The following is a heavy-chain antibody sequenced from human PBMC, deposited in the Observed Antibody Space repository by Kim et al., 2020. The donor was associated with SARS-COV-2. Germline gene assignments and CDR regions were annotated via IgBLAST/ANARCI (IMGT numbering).Heavy chain of an antibody. V-gene: IGHV4-34*01. Sequence: SETLSLTCGVHGESFNDFFWSWIRQPPGKGLEWIGEINHSGSINYNPSPESRLMISVDTSKKQISLNLKSVTAADTAIYYCARHRSTAQLDPWGQGTLVTVSS. CDR3: ARHRSTAQLDP. CDR1: GESFNDFF. J-gene: IGHJ5*02. CDR2: INHSGSI. D-gene: IGHD3-10*01.